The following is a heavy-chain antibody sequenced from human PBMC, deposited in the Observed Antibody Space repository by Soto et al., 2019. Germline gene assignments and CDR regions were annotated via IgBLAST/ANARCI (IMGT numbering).Heavy chain of an antibody. Sequence: EVQLVESGGGLVQPGGSLRLSCAASGFSFSTYWMSWVRQDPGKRLEWVANINQDGSQQWYVDSVKGRFTISRDNAKDSVYLQMNSLRDEDTAVYYCAKAPTGSGRDYYFDSWGQGTLITVSS. CDR2: INQDGSQQ. V-gene: IGHV3-7*05. D-gene: IGHD3-10*01. CDR3: AKAPTGSGRDYYFDS. CDR1: GFSFSTYW. J-gene: IGHJ4*02.